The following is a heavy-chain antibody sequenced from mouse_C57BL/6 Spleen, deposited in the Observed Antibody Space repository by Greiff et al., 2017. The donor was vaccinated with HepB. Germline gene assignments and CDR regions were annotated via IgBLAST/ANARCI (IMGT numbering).Heavy chain of an antibody. Sequence: EVKLVESGEGLVKPGGSLKLSCAASGFTFSSYAMSWVRQTPEKRLEWVAYISSGGDYIYYADTVKGRFTISRDNARNTLYLQMSSRKSEDTAMYYCTRDESNYLFAYWGQGTLVTVSA. CDR2: ISSGGDYI. CDR3: TRDESNYLFAY. V-gene: IGHV5-9-1*02. J-gene: IGHJ3*01. D-gene: IGHD2-5*01. CDR1: GFTFSSYA.